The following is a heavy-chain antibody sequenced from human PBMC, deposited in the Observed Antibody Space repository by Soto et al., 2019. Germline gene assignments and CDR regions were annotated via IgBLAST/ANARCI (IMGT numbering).Heavy chain of an antibody. D-gene: IGHD6-6*01. CDR2: IYYSGST. Sequence: QVQLQESGPGLVKPSQTLSLTCTVSGGSISSGGYYWSWIRQHPGKGLEWIGYIYYSGSTYYNPALKSRVTISEDASKNPYSLKLSSVTAAATAVYYCARDVRSGSFPRTPIFDYWGQGTLVTVSS. V-gene: IGHV4-31*03. J-gene: IGHJ4*02. CDR1: GGSISSGGYY. CDR3: ARDVRSGSFPRTPIFDY.